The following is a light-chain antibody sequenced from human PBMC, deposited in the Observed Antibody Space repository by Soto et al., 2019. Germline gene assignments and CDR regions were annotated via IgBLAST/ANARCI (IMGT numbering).Light chain of an antibody. CDR1: QSLLHSNGYNY. Sequence: DIVMTQSPLSLPVTPGEPASISCRSSQSLLHSNGYNYLDWYLQKPGQSPQLLIYAGSNRASGAPDRFSGSGSATDFTLKISRVETEDVGTYYCMQPVQTPRTFGPGTKLEIK. CDR3: MQPVQTPRT. J-gene: IGKJ2*01. V-gene: IGKV2-28*01. CDR2: AGS.